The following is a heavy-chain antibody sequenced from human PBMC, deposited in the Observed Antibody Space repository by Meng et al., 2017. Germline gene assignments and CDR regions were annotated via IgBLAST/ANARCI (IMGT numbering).Heavy chain of an antibody. J-gene: IGHJ4*02. D-gene: IGHD6-19*01. V-gene: IGHV1-3*01. CDR3: ARAIAVSGTGRFDY. Sequence: QVQLLHAGAEVKKLVSSVKVSCKASGCTITTYAIHWVRQAPGQRLEWMGWINAGNSDTKYSQKLQGRVTITRDTSASTVYMEVSSLRSEDTGVYYCARAIAVSGTGRFDYWGQGTLVTVSS. CDR1: GCTITTYA. CDR2: INAGNSDT.